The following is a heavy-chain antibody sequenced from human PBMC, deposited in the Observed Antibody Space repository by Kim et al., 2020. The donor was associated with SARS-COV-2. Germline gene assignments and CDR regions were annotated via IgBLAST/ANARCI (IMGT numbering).Heavy chain of an antibody. CDR1: GYTLTELS. J-gene: IGHJ4*02. Sequence: ASVKVSCKVSGYTLTELSMHWVRQAPGKGLEWMGGFDPEDGETIYAQKFQGRVTMTEDTSTDTAYMELSSLRSEDTAVYYCATDLNSIAARQAAAGLPDYWGQGTLVTVSS. CDR2: FDPEDGET. V-gene: IGHV1-24*01. D-gene: IGHD6-6*01. CDR3: ATDLNSIAARQAAAGLPDY.